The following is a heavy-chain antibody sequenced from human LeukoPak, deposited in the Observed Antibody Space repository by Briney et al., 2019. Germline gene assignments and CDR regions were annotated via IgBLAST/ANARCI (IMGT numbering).Heavy chain of an antibody. V-gene: IGHV1-69*04. J-gene: IGHJ4*02. CDR3: ARDLGYNVVVPAAIGDY. D-gene: IGHD2-2*01. CDR2: IIPILGIA. CDR1: GGTFSSYA. Sequence: SVKVSCKASGGTFSSYAISWVRQAPGQGLEWMGRIIPILGIANYAQKFQGRVTITADKSTSTAYMELSSLRSEDTAVYYCARDLGYNVVVPAAIGDYWGQGTLVTVSS.